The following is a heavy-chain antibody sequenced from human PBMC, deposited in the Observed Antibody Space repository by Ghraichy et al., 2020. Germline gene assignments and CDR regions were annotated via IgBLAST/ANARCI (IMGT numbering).Heavy chain of an antibody. V-gene: IGHV1-8*03. D-gene: IGHD2-2*01. CDR1: GYTFTSSD. Sequence: ASVKVSCKASGYTFTSSDINWVRQATGQGLEWMGWMNPNSGNTGYAQKFQGRVTITRNTSISTAYMELSSLRSEDTAVYYCARRYCSSTSCLGPYYGMDVWGQGTTVTVSS. CDR3: ARRYCSSTSCLGPYYGMDV. J-gene: IGHJ6*02. CDR2: MNPNSGNT.